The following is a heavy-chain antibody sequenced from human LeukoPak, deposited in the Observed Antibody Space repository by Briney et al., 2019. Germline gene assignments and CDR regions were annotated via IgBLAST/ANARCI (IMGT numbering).Heavy chain of an antibody. J-gene: IGHJ4*02. CDR2: TIPIFGTI. V-gene: IGHV1-69*05. Sequence: SVKVSCKASGGTLNNYAISWVRQAPGQGLEWMGGTIPIFGTINHAQKFQGRVTITTDESTSTAYMELSSLRSEDTAVYYCAGELVQATNGFAYWGQGTLVTVSS. D-gene: IGHD2-8*01. CDR3: AGELVQATNGFAY. CDR1: GGTLNNYA.